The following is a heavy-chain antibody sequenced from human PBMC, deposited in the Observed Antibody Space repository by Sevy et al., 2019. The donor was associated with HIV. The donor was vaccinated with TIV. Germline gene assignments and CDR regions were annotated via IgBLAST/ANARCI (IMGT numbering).Heavy chain of an antibody. Sequence: ASVKVSCKVSGYTLTALSMHWVRQAPGKGLEWMGTFDPEDGETRFAQKFQGRVTMTEDTSTDTAYMELSSLRSEDTAVYFLAKTKDYYDSSGYPFDHWGQGALVTVSS. D-gene: IGHD3-22*01. CDR3: AKTKDYYDSSGYPFDH. CDR1: GYTLTALS. J-gene: IGHJ4*02. CDR2: FDPEDGET. V-gene: IGHV1-24*01.